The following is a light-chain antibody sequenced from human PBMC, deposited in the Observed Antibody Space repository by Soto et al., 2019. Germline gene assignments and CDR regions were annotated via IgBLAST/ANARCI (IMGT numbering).Light chain of an antibody. CDR3: QQSYSTPLT. CDR2: AAS. CDR1: QTIITY. J-gene: IGKJ4*01. Sequence: DIQMTQSPSSLSASVGDRVSITCRASQTIITYLNWYQQKPGKAPKLVIYAASSLQSGVPSRFSGSGSGTDFTLTISSLQPEDSATYYCQQSYSTPLTFGGGTKVEIK. V-gene: IGKV1-39*01.